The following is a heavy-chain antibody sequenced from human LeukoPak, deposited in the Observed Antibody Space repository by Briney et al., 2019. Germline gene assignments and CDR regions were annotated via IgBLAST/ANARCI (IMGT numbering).Heavy chain of an antibody. CDR2: ISYDGSNK. Sequence: GGSLRLSCAASGFTFSSYAMHWVRQAPGKGLEWVAVISYDGSNKYYADSVKGRFTISRDNSKNTPYLQMNSLRAEDTAVYYCARGMYYYDSSGYLDYWGQGTLVTVSS. CDR3: ARGMYYYDSSGYLDY. V-gene: IGHV3-30*04. J-gene: IGHJ4*02. D-gene: IGHD3-22*01. CDR1: GFTFSSYA.